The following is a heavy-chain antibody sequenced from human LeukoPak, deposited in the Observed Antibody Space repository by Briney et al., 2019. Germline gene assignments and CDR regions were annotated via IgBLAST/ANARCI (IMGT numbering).Heavy chain of an antibody. CDR2: MKQDGSEI. CDR1: GFSFSTYW. V-gene: IGHV3-7*04. D-gene: IGHD3-16*02. J-gene: IGHJ4*02. Sequence: GGSLRLSCAASGFSFSTYWMTWVRQAPGKGLEWVANMKQDGSEIYYVDSVKGRFTISRDNAKNSLHLQMNGLRAEDTAIYYCVRGVYHYVYWGQGALVTVSS. CDR3: VRGVYHYVY.